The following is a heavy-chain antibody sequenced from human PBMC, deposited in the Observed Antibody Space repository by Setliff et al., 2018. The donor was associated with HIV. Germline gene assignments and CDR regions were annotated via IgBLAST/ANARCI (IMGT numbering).Heavy chain of an antibody. CDR3: AREDSSYHYFDS. J-gene: IGHJ4*02. V-gene: IGHV4-4*08. CDR1: GGSINDQY. D-gene: IGHD3-22*01. Sequence: LSLTCTVPGGSINDQYFSWIRQSPGKGLEWIGSIDYSGSTKYNPSLNSRGTISVDTSKNQFSLKLRSVTAADTAVYWCAREDSSYHYFDSWGQGMLVTVSS. CDR2: IDYSGST.